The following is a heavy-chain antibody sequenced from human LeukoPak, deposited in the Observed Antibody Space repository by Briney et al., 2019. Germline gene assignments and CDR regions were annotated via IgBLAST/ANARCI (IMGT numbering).Heavy chain of an antibody. J-gene: IGHJ4*02. CDR3: TRESGPYCPFGY. CDR2: ISLTGRT. V-gene: IGHV4-4*02. D-gene: IGHD1-26*01. CDR1: GGSITSTNW. Sequence: SETLSLTCGVSGGSITSTNWWSWVRQPPGQGLEWIGAISLTGRTNYNPSLIGRVIMSLDESRNQLSLTLTSVTAADTAMYYCTRESGPYCPFGYWGQGTLVVVPS.